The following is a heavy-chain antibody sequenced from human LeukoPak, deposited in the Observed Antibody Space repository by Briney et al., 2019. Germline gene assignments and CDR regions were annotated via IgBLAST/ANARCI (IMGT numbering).Heavy chain of an antibody. D-gene: IGHD2-2*01. CDR1: GYSLTELS. CDR3: ATGTIYCSSCSGDY. J-gene: IGHJ4*02. V-gene: IGHV1-24*01. Sequence: EASVKVSCKVSGYSLTELSMHWVRQAPGKGLEWMGGFDPDDGETPLFAQKFQGRVSMTEDTSTDTAYMELRSLSSEDTAVYYCATGTIYCSSCSGDYWGQGTLVTVSS. CDR2: FDPDDGET.